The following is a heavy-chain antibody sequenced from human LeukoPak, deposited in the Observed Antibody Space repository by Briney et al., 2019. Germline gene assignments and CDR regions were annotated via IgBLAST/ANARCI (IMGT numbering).Heavy chain of an antibody. CDR2: ISYDGSNK. V-gene: IGHV3-30-3*01. Sequence: PGGSLRLSCAASGFTFSSYAMHWVRQAPGKGLEWVAVISYDGSNKYYADSVKGRFTISRDNSKNTLYLQMNGLRAEDTAVYYCASNRAHYDFWSQGTLVTVSS. CDR1: GFTFSSYA. CDR3: ASNRAHYDF. J-gene: IGHJ4*02. D-gene: IGHD3-3*01.